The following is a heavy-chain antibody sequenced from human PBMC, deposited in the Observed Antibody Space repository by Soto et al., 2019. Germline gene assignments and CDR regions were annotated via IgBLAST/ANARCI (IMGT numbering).Heavy chain of an antibody. D-gene: IGHD4-17*01. CDR1: EFTFSRYW. Sequence: EVQLESGGGLVQPGGSLRLSCEASEFTFSRYWMGWVRQAPGKGLEWVANIKHDGSDIYYLDSVRGRFTVSRDNAKNSLYLQMNRLKVEDTAIYYCARHGDYDFDYWGQGTLVTVSS. CDR3: ARHGDYDFDY. J-gene: IGHJ4*02. V-gene: IGHV3-7*01. CDR2: IKHDGSDI.